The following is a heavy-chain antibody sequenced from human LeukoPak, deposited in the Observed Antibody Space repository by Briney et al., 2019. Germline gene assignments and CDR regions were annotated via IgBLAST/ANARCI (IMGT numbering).Heavy chain of an antibody. D-gene: IGHD4-17*01. J-gene: IGHJ4*01. CDR3: ARRDTVTTDALFDY. CDR1: GGSISSSSYY. CDR2: IYYSGST. V-gene: IGHV4-39*01. Sequence: SETLSLTCTVSGGSISSSSYYWGWIRQPPGKGLEWIGSIYYSGSTYYNPSLKSRVTISVDTSKNQFSLKLGSVTAADTAVYYCARRDTVTTDALFDYWGQEPWSPSPQ.